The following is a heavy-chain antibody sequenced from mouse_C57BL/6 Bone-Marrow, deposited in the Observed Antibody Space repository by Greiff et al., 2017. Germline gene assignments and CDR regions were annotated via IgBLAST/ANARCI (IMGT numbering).Heavy chain of an antibody. CDR2: IDPANGDT. J-gene: IGHJ3*01. D-gene: IGHD2-2*01. CDR3: TTMVTPFAY. V-gene: IGHV14-4*01. CDR1: GFNIKDDY. Sequence: EVQGVESGAELVRPGASVKLSCTASGFNIKDDYMHWVKQRPEQGLEWIGWIDPANGDTEYAPKFQGKATITADTSSNTAYLQLSSRTSEDTAVYYCTTMVTPFAYGGQGTLVTVSA.